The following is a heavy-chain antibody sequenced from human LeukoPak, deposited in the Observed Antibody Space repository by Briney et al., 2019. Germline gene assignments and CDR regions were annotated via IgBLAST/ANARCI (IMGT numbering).Heavy chain of an antibody. CDR1: GYTFTTYD. V-gene: IGHV1-8*01. CDR2: MNPNSGNT. J-gene: IGHJ5*02. CDR3: ARGPKKSDGGNSGSAWFDP. D-gene: IGHD4-23*01. Sequence: GASVKVSCKASGYTFTTYDINWVRQATGQGLEWMGWMNPNSGNTGYAQKFQGRVTITRNTSISTAYMELSSLRSEDTAVYYCARGPKKSDGGNSGSAWFDPWGQGTLVTVSP.